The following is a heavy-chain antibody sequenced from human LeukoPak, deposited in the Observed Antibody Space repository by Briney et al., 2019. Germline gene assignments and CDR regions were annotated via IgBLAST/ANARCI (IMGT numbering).Heavy chain of an antibody. Sequence: SETLSLTCAVYGGSFSGYYWSWIRQPPGKGLEWIGEINHSGSTNYNPSPKSRVTISVDTSKNQFSLKLSSVTAADTAVYYCARGVDPMTALDYWGKGTLVTVSS. D-gene: IGHD1-26*01. J-gene: IGHJ4*02. CDR3: ARGVDPMTALDY. CDR2: INHSGST. CDR1: GGSFSGYY. V-gene: IGHV4-34*01.